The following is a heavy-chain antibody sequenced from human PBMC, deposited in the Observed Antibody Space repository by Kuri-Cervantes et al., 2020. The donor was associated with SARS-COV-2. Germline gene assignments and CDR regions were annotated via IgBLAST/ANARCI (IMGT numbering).Heavy chain of an antibody. Sequence: AGSLTLSCAASGFTFSSYAMSWVRQAPGKGLEWVSAISGSGGSTYYADSVKGRFTISRDNSKNTLYLQMNSLRAEDTAVYYCAKDSTYYYDSSGYSPGFGFDYWGQGTLVTVSS. CDR1: GFTFSSYA. CDR2: ISGSGGST. CDR3: AKDSTYYYDSSGYSPGFGFDY. J-gene: IGHJ4*02. D-gene: IGHD3-22*01. V-gene: IGHV3-23*01.